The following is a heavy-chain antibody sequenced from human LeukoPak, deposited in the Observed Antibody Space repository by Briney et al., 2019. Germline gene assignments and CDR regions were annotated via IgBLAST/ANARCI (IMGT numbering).Heavy chain of an antibody. CDR2: IIPILGIA. J-gene: IGHJ4*02. CDR1: GGTFSSYA. Sequence: GASVKVSCKASGGTFSSYAISWVRQAPGEGLEWMGRIIPILGIANYAQKFQGRVTITADKSTSTAYMELSSLRSEDTAVYYCARSASGGRFDYWGQGTLVTVSS. CDR3: ARSASGGRFDY. V-gene: IGHV1-69*04. D-gene: IGHD2-15*01.